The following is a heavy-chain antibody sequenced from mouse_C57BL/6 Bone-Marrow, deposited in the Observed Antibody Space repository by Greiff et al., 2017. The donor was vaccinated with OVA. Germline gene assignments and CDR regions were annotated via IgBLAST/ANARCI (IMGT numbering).Heavy chain of an antibody. CDR1: GYTFTDYY. D-gene: IGHD2-3*01. V-gene: IGHV1-19*01. CDR2: INPYNGGT. Sequence: EVQLQQSGPVLVKPGASVKMSCKASGYTFTDYYMNWVKQSHGKSLEWIGVINPYNGGTSYNQKFKGKATLTVDKSSSTAYMELNSLTSEDSAVYYCALYDGYYPFAYWGQGTLVTVSA. J-gene: IGHJ3*01. CDR3: ALYDGYYPFAY.